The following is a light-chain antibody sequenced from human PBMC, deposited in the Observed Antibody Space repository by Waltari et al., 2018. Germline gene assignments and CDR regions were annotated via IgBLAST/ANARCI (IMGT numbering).Light chain of an antibody. CDR1: QNIGNY. CDR3: HHHVRLPAT. Sequence: IVLTQSPGTLSLSPGGRATLSCRASQNIGNYLAWYQQKPGQAPGLLIYGASSRAAGIPDRFSGSGSGADFSLTISRLEPEDFAVYYCHHHVRLPATFGQGTNV. J-gene: IGKJ1*01. V-gene: IGKV3-20*01. CDR2: GAS.